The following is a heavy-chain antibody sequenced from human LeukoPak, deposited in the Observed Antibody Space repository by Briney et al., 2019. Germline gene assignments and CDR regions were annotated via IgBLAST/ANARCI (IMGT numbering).Heavy chain of an antibody. CDR1: GGTFSSYA. J-gene: IGHJ4*02. Sequence: ASVKVSCKASGGTFSSYAISWVRQAPGQGLEWMGGIIPIFGTANYAQKFQGRVTITTDESTSTAYMELSGLRSEDTAVYYCARTGKAYCGGDCYFDYWGQGTLVTVSS. CDR2: IIPIFGTA. CDR3: ARTGKAYCGGDCYFDY. V-gene: IGHV1-69*05. D-gene: IGHD2-21*02.